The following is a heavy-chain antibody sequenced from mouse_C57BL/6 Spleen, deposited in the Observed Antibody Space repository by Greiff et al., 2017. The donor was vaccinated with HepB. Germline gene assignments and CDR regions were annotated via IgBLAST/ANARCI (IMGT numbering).Heavy chain of an antibody. CDR2: IYPGDGDT. V-gene: IGHV1-82*01. J-gene: IGHJ2*01. CDR1: GYAFSSSW. Sequence: QVQLQQSGPELVKPGASVKISCKASGYAFSSSWMNWVKQRPGKGLEWIGRIYPGDGDTNYNGKFKGKATLTADKSSSTAYMQLSSLTSEDSAVYFCARESGFTTVVFDYWGQGTTLTVSS. CDR3: ARESGFTTVVFDY. D-gene: IGHD1-1*01.